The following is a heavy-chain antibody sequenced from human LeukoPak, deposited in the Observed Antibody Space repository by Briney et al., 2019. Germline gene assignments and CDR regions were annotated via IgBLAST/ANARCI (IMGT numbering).Heavy chain of an antibody. CDR1: GFTFSSYA. Sequence: GGPLRLSCAASGFTFSSYAMSWVRQAPGKGLEWVSAISGSGGSTYYADSVKGRFTISRDNSKNTLYLQMNSLRAEDTAVYYCANIQAMVRGVTADYWGQGTLVTVSS. CDR3: ANIQAMVRGVTADY. CDR2: ISGSGGST. D-gene: IGHD3-10*01. J-gene: IGHJ4*02. V-gene: IGHV3-23*01.